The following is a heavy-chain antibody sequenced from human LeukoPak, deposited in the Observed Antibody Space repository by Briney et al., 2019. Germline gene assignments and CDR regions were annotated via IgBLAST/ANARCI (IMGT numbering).Heavy chain of an antibody. CDR2: IYYSGST. D-gene: IGHD3-3*01. Sequence: SDTLSLTRTVSGGSISSYYWSWIRQPPGQGLEWIGYIYYSGSTNYNPSLRSRVIISVDTSKNQFSLKLSSVTAADTAVYYCARGIFGVIINAFDIWGQGTMVTVSS. CDR1: GGSISSYY. V-gene: IGHV4-59*07. J-gene: IGHJ3*02. CDR3: ARGIFGVIINAFDI.